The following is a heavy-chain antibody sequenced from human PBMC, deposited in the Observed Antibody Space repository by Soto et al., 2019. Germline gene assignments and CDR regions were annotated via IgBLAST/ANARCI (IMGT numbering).Heavy chain of an antibody. D-gene: IGHD6-19*01. V-gene: IGHV1-2*04. CDR2: INPNSGGT. CDR3: ARGRPIAVAGTGEGDYYYYYGMDV. Sequence: ASVKVSCKASGYTFTGYYMHWVRQAPGQGLEWMGWINPNSGGTNYAQKFQGWVTMTRDTSISTAYMELGRLRSDDTAVYYCARGRPIAVAGTGEGDYYYYYGMDVWGQGTTVTVSS. J-gene: IGHJ6*02. CDR1: GYTFTGYY.